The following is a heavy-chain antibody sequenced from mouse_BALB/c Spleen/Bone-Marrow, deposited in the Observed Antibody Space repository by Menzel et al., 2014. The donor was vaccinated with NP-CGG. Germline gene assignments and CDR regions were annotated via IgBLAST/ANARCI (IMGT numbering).Heavy chain of an antibody. CDR3: TRKGAMITHYYAMDY. Sequence: EVKLVESGGGLVQPGGSRKLSCAASGFTFSSFGMHWVRQAPEKGLEWVAYISNGSSTIYYADTVKGRVTISRDNPKNTLFLQMTSLRSEDTAMYYCTRKGAMITHYYAMDYWGQGTSVTVSS. CDR2: ISNGSSTI. V-gene: IGHV5-17*02. CDR1: GFTFSSFG. D-gene: IGHD2-4*01. J-gene: IGHJ4*01.